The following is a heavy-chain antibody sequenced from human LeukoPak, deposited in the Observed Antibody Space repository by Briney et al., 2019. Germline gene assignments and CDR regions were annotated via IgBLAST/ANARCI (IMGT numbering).Heavy chain of an antibody. J-gene: IGHJ5*02. V-gene: IGHV1-18*01. CDR1: GYTFTSYG. Sequence: PGASVKVSCTASGYTFTSYGISWVRQAPGQGLEWMGWISAYNGNTNYAQKLQGRVTMTTDTSTSTAYMELRSLRSDDTAVYYCARDRQVTTGLGNWFDPWGQGTLVTVSS. CDR3: ARDRQVTTGLGNWFDP. CDR2: ISAYNGNT. D-gene: IGHD4-17*01.